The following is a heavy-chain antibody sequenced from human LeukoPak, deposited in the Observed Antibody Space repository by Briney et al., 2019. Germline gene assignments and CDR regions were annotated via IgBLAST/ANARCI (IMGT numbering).Heavy chain of an antibody. V-gene: IGHV3-53*01. CDR3: AREVGILDAFDI. J-gene: IGHJ3*02. D-gene: IGHD3-22*01. Sequence: RSGGSLRLSCAASGFTVSSNYMSWVRQAPGKGLEWVSVIYSGGSTYYADSVKGRFTISRDNSKNTLYLQMNSLRAEDTAVYYCAREVGILDAFDIWGQGTMVTVSS. CDR1: GFTVSSNY. CDR2: IYSGGST.